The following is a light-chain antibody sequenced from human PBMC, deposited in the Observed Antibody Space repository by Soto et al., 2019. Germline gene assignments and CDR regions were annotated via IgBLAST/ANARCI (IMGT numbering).Light chain of an antibody. CDR1: QGITYW. V-gene: IGKV1-5*01. CDR3: QQYHSFSFT. Sequence: GDRVTITCRASQGITYWFAWYQQKPGRAPKLLIYDVFNLQSGVPSRFSGSGSGTEFTLTISSLQPDDSATYYCQQYHSFSFTFGQGTKLEIK. CDR2: DVF. J-gene: IGKJ2*01.